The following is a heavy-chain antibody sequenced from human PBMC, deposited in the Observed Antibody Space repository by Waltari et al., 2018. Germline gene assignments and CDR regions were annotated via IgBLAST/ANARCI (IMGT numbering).Heavy chain of an antibody. V-gene: IGHV4-39*07. CDR1: GGSISSTSYY. CDR2: IYYSGST. J-gene: IGHJ2*01. D-gene: IGHD6-19*01. CDR3: AREGIAVARYFDL. Sequence: QLQLQESGPGLVKPSETLSLTCTVSGGSISSTSYYWGWIRQPPGKGLEWIGSIYYSGSTYYNPSLKSRVTISVDTSKNQFSLKLSSVTAADTAVYYCAREGIAVARYFDLWGRGTLVTVSS.